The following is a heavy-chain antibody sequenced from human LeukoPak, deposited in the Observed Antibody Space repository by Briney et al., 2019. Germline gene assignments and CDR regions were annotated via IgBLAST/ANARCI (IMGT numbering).Heavy chain of an antibody. CDR1: GFTFSDYN. CDR3: ARRRGIAVALDY. CDR2: ISSGSTI. D-gene: IGHD6-19*01. Sequence: GGSLRLSCAASGFTFSDYNMNWVRQAPGKGLEWVSYISSGSTIYYADSVKGRFTISRDNAKNSLYLQMNSLRAEDTAVYYCARRRGIAVALDYWGQGTLVTVSS. J-gene: IGHJ4*02. V-gene: IGHV3-69-1*02.